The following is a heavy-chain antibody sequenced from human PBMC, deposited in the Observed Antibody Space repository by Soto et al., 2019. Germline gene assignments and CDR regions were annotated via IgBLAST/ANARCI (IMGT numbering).Heavy chain of an antibody. CDR1: GFTFSSYW. V-gene: IGHV3-74*01. CDR3: ARVRYCSGGSCYFLDY. CDR2: INSDGSST. J-gene: IGHJ4*02. Sequence: VQLVESGGGLVQPGGSLRLSCAASGFTFSSYWMHWVRQAPGKGLVWVSRINSDGSSTSYADSVKGRFTISRDNAKNTLYLQMNSLRAEDTAVYYCARVRYCSGGSCYFLDYWGQGTLVTVSS. D-gene: IGHD2-15*01.